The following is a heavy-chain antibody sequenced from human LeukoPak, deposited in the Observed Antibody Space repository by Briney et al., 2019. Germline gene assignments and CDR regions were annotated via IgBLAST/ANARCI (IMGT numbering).Heavy chain of an antibody. V-gene: IGHV4-39*01. CDR2: IYYSGST. Sequence: SETLSLTCIVPPGSLSSSSSYCGWLRQPPGKGLEWIASIYYSGSTYYNPSLKSRVTISVDTSKNQFSLKLSSVPEADTAVYDCALLIYGSTAAAYFDYWGQGTLVTVSS. J-gene: IGHJ4*02. CDR3: ALLIYGSTAAAYFDY. CDR1: PGSLSSSSSY. D-gene: IGHD6-13*01.